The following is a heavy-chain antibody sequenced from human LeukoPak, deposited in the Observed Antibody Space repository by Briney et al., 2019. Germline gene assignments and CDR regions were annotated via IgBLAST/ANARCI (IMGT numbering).Heavy chain of an antibody. CDR3: AGCWHGACDWFDP. D-gene: IGHD4/OR15-4a*01. CDR1: GGSFSGYY. V-gene: IGHV4-34*01. J-gene: IGHJ5*02. Sequence: SETLSLTCAVYGGSFSGYYWSWIRQPPGKGLEWVGEINRSGSTNYNPSLKSRVTISVDTSKNQFSLQLNSVTPEDTAVYYCAGCWHGACDWFDPWGPGTLVTVSS. CDR2: INRSGST.